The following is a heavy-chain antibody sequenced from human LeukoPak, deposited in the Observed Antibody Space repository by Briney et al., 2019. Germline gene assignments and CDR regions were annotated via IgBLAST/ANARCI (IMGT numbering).Heavy chain of an antibody. CDR2: IYYSGST. CDR3: ARGRSPYDSSAAFDI. D-gene: IGHD3-22*01. CDR1: GGSISTYD. J-gene: IGHJ3*02. V-gene: IGHV4-59*01. Sequence: PSETLSLTCTVSGGSISTYDWNWVRQPPGKGLEWIAYIYYSGSTNYNPSLKSRVTMSVDTSSDQYSLKLSSVTAADTAVYYCARGRSPYDSSAAFDIWGQGTMVTVSS.